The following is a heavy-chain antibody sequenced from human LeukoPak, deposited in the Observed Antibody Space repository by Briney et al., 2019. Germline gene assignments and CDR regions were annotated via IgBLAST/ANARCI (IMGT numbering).Heavy chain of an antibody. J-gene: IGHJ6*02. D-gene: IGHD6-13*01. CDR2: IYPGDSDT. V-gene: IGHV5-51*01. CDR1: GYSFTSYW. CDR3: ATTRPYSSSWYSYGMDV. Sequence: GESLKISCKGSGYSFTSYWIGWVRQMPGKGLEWMGIIYPGDSDTRYSPSFQGQVTISADKSISTAYLQWSSLKASDTAMYYCATTRPYSSSWYSYGMDVWGQGTTVTVSS.